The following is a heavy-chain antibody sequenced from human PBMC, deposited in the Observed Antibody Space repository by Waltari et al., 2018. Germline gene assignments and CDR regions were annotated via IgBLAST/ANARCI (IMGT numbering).Heavy chain of an antibody. J-gene: IGHJ4*02. D-gene: IGHD1-26*01. CDR2: NYNDGTT. Sequence: EVQLVESGGGSIQPGGYLRLSCGASGFTFSSNFMSWVRQAPGKGLEWVSINYNDGTTYYGDSVKGRFTIYRDNSKSTMYLQMNTLRTEDTAVYYCATGRYRFFDYWGQGTLVTVSS. CDR3: ATGRYRFFDY. CDR1: GFTFSSNF. V-gene: IGHV3-53*01.